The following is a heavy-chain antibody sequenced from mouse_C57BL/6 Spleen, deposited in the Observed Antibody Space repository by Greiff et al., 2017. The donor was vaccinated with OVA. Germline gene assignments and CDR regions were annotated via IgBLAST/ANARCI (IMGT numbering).Heavy chain of an antibody. CDR1: GFTFSSYA. CDR2: ISDGGSYT. Sequence: DVKLVESGGGLVKPGGSLKLSCAASGFTFSSYAMSWVRQTPEKRLEWVATISDGGSYTYYPDNVKGRFTISRDNAKNNLYLQMSHLKSEDTAMYYCARDYGSSPHFAYWGQGTLVTVSA. J-gene: IGHJ3*01. D-gene: IGHD1-1*01. V-gene: IGHV5-4*01. CDR3: ARDYGSSPHFAY.